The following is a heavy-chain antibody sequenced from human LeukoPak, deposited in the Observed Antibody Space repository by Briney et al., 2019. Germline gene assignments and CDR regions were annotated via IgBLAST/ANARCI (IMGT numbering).Heavy chain of an antibody. D-gene: IGHD2-2*01. J-gene: IGHJ6*03. CDR3: ARRARDCSRTSCFDYYYYTDV. V-gene: IGHV1-8*03. CDR2: LNPNNGKT. Sequence: GASVKVSCKASGYTFTNYDINWVRQATGQGLEWVGWLNPNNGKTGYAQKFQGRVTITRDTSISTAYMELSSLRSEDTAVYYCARRARDCSRTSCFDYYYYTDVWGKGTTVTVSS. CDR1: GYTFTNYD.